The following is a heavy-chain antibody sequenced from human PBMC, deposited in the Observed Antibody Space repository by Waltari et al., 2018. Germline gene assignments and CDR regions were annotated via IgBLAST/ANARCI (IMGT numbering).Heavy chain of an antibody. D-gene: IGHD2-8*01. J-gene: IGHJ6*02. V-gene: IGHV3-49*04. Sequence: EVQLVESGGDLKQPGRSLRLSCIGSGFIFGAYALSWVRQAPGKGLEWVGFIRSEAYGGLPEYAASVKDRVIISRDDSKNILYLQINSLKTEDTAVYYCTAGVYGMDVWGPGTTVTVS. CDR1: GFIFGAYA. CDR2: IRSEAYGGLP. CDR3: TAGVYGMDV.